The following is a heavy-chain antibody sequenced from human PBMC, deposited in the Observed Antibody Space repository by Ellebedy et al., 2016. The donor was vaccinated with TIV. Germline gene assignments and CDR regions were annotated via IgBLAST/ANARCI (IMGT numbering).Heavy chain of an antibody. Sequence: GESLKISCAASGFTFSTYSMNWVRQAPGKGLEWVANTKEDGSEKYYVDSVRGRFTISRDNAKNSLYLQMNSLRAEDTAVYYCARDRGYDTFDYWGQGILVTVSS. J-gene: IGHJ4*02. CDR2: TKEDGSEK. D-gene: IGHD5-12*01. V-gene: IGHV3-7*01. CDR1: GFTFSTYS. CDR3: ARDRGYDTFDY.